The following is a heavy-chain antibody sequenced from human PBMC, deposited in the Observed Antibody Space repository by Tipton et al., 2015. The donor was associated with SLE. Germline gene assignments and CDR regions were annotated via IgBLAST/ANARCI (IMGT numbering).Heavy chain of an antibody. J-gene: IGHJ3*02. V-gene: IGHV4-39*07. CDR3: ARLGTSVALDAFDI. Sequence: TLSLTCTVSGGSISSVNYYWGWIRQPPGKGLEWIGSIYYTGSTHYNPSLKSRVTMSVDTSKNQFSLKLSSVTAADTAVYYCARLGTSVALDAFDIWGQGTMVTVSS. D-gene: IGHD6-19*01. CDR2: IYYTGST. CDR1: GGSISSVNYY.